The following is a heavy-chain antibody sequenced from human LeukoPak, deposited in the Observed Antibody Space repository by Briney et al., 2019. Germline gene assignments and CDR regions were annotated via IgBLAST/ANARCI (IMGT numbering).Heavy chain of an antibody. CDR1: GFTFSSYA. D-gene: IGHD4-11*01. J-gene: IGHJ4*02. Sequence: PGGSLRLSCAASGFTFSSYAMNWVRQAPGKELEWVSVISGSGGSRDYADSVKGRFTISRDNSKNTLYLQMNSLRAEDTAVYYCARLDYSNDGYFDHWGQGTLVTVSS. CDR3: ARLDYSNDGYFDH. CDR2: ISGSGGSR. V-gene: IGHV3-23*01.